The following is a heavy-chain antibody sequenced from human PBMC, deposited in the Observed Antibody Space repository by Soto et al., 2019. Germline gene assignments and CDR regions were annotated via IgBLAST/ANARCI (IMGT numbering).Heavy chain of an antibody. D-gene: IGHD1-26*01. J-gene: IGHJ4*02. V-gene: IGHV3-23*01. CDR2: FSATSENT. CDR3: XXXXXXQWVRLPFDY. Sequence: EVQLLESGGGLVQPGGSLRLSCVGSGFFFSSYTMTWVRQAPGKGLEWVSSFSATSENTYYADSVRGRFTISRDNSKNTXXXXXXXXXXXXXXXXXXXXXXXXQWVRLPFDYWGQGILVIVSS. CDR1: GFFFSSYT.